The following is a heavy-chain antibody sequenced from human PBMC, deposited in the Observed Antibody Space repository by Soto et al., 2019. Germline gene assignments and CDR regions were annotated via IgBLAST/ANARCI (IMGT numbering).Heavy chain of an antibody. V-gene: IGHV3-15*01. D-gene: IGHD2-15*01. CDR3: TTDLDVVVVVAATRYFQH. J-gene: IGHJ1*01. Sequence: PGGSLRLSCAASGFTFSNAWMSWVRQAPGKGLEWVGRIKSKTDGGTTDYAAPVKGRFTISRDDSKNTLYLQMNSLKTEDTAVYYCTTDLDVVVVVAATRYFQHWGQGTLVTVS. CDR1: GFTFSNAW. CDR2: IKSKTDGGTT.